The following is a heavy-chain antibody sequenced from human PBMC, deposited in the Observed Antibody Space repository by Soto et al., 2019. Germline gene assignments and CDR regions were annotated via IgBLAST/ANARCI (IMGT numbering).Heavy chain of an antibody. CDR3: ARQWNFDY. Sequence: GESLKISCKASGYIFTTYLIAWVRQVPGQGLEWIGIINPIDSDTRYSPSFQGQVTISADKSISTTYLQWSSLKASDTAIYYCARQWNFDYWGQGTLVTVSS. CDR1: GYIFTTYL. V-gene: IGHV5-51*01. J-gene: IGHJ4*02. CDR2: INPIDSDT. D-gene: IGHD5-12*01.